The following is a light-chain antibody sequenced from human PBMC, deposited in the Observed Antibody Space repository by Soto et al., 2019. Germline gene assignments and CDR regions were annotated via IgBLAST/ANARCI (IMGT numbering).Light chain of an antibody. V-gene: IGLV4-69*01. Sequence: QLVLTQSPSASASLGASVKLTCTLSSGHSTYAIAWHQQQPEEGPRYLMKLNSDGSHTKGDGITDRFSGSSSGAERYLTISSLQSEDEADYYCQTWGTGIVVFGGGTKLTVL. J-gene: IGLJ2*01. CDR1: SGHSTYA. CDR3: QTWGTGIVV. CDR2: LNSDGSH.